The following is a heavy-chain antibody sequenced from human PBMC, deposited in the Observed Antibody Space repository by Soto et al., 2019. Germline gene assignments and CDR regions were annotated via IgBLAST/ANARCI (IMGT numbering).Heavy chain of an antibody. Sequence: PSSTXSLTCTVSGACIIMRPYFLSWIRQPPGKELEWVGSLCYSGNYYRPSLNSRVTISVYTSKNQLSLNLSSVTAADKAIYYCSRSAKEGFETWGQGTLVTVYS. J-gene: IGHJ5*02. CDR3: SRSAKEGFET. CDR1: GACIIMRPYF. V-gene: IGHV4-39*01. CDR2: LCYSGN.